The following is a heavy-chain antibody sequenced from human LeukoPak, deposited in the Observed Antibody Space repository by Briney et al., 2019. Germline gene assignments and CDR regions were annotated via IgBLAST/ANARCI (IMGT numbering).Heavy chain of an antibody. CDR2: INAGNGNT. CDR1: GYTFTSFN. D-gene: IGHD5-24*01. J-gene: IGHJ4*02. V-gene: IGHV1-3*01. Sequence: ASVKVSCKASGYTFTSFNIHWVRQAPGQRLEWMGWINAGNGNTKYSQKFQGRVTITRDTSATTAYMELSGLKSEDTAVYYCARVVMATINPFDYWARELRSPSPQ. CDR3: ARVVMATINPFDY.